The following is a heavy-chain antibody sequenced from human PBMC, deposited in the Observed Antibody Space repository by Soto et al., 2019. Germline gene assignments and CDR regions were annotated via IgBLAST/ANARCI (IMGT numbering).Heavy chain of an antibody. D-gene: IGHD5-18*01. CDR3: AKGPTSGYSYGSDY. J-gene: IGHJ4*02. Sequence: GGSLRLSCAASGFTFSSYAMSWVRQAPGKGLEWVSAISGSGGSTYYADSVKGRFTISRDNSKNTLYLQMNSLRAEDTAVYYCAKGPTSGYSYGSDYWGQGTLVTVSS. CDR1: GFTFSSYA. V-gene: IGHV3-23*01. CDR2: ISGSGGST.